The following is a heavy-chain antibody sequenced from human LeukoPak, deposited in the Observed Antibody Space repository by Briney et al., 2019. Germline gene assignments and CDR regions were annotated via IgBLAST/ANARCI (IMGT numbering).Heavy chain of an antibody. CDR2: IIPILGMA. Sequence: SVKVTRKASGGTFSSYAISWVRQAPGQGLEWMGRIIPILGMANYAQKFQGRVTITADKSTSTAYMELSSLRFENTAVYYCARVGGIVGATTDYYFDYWGQGTLVSVSS. J-gene: IGHJ4*02. D-gene: IGHD1-26*01. CDR1: GGTFSSYA. CDR3: ARVGGIVGATTDYYFDY. V-gene: IGHV1-69*04.